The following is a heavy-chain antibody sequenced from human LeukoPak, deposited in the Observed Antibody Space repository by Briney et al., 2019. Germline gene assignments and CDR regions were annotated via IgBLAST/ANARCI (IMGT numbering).Heavy chain of an antibody. CDR1: GASVTSDIYY. CDR3: AGVSTAGTGPDC. Sequence: SETLSLTCTVSGASVTSDIYYWSWIRQPPGRGLEWIGFMHHSGSTSHHPSLQNRVTMSVDTSKNQLSLNLTSATAADTAMYFCAGVSTAGTGPDCWGQGTLVTVSS. CDR2: MHHSGST. V-gene: IGHV4-61*01. D-gene: IGHD1-1*01. J-gene: IGHJ4*02.